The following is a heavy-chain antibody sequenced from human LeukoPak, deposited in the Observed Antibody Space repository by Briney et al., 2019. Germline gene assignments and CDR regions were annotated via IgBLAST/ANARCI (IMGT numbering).Heavy chain of an antibody. V-gene: IGHV3-11*01. Sequence: GGSLRLSCAASGFTFSDYYMSWIRQAPGKGLEWVSGITTSGSTYYADSVKGRFTISRENSNNTLYLHMDSLRAEDTAVYYCAKAPVWNYYYGLDVWGQGTTVTVSS. CDR1: GFTFSDYY. CDR2: ITTSGST. CDR3: AKAPVWNYYYGLDV. J-gene: IGHJ6*02. D-gene: IGHD2-21*01.